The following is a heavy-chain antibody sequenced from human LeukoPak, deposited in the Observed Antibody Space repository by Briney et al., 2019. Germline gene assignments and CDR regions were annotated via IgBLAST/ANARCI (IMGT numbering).Heavy chain of an antibody. V-gene: IGHV1-69*13. D-gene: IGHD3-10*01. J-gene: IGHJ4*02. CDR2: IIPIFGTA. CDR3: ARGDPPGSHPDDY. CDR1: GGTFSSYA. Sequence: SVKVSCKASGGTFSSYAISWVRQAPGQGLEWMGGIIPIFGTANYAQKFQGRVTITADESTSTAYMELRSLRSDDTAVYYCARGDPPGSHPDDYWGQGTLVTVSS.